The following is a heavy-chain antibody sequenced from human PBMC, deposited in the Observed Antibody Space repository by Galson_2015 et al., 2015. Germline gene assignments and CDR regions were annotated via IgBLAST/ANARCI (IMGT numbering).Heavy chain of an antibody. Sequence: SLRLSCAASGFTFSSYWMSWVRQAPGKGLEWVANIKQDGSEKYYVDSVKGRFTISRDNAKNSLYLQMNSLRAEDTAVYYCARDTPHHFRDVPLLTKYSSSTTGDYYYYGMDVWGQGTTVTVSS. V-gene: IGHV3-7*01. CDR2: IKQDGSEK. J-gene: IGHJ6*02. CDR1: GFTFSSYW. CDR3: ARDTPHHFRDVPLLTKYSSSTTGDYYYYGMDV. D-gene: IGHD6-6*01.